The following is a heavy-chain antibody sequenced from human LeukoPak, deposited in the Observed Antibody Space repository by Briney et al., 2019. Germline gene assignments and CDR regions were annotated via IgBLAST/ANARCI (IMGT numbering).Heavy chain of an antibody. J-gene: IGHJ5*02. CDR1: GFTFSSYA. CDR3: ARELVTMVRGAKNWFDP. V-gene: IGHV3-23*01. CDR2: ISGSGGST. Sequence: GGSLRLSCAASGFTFSSYAMSWVRQAPGKGLEWVSAISGSGGSTYYADSVKGRFTISRDNAKNSLYLQMNSLRAEDTAVYYCARELVTMVRGAKNWFDPWGQGTLVTVSS. D-gene: IGHD3-10*01.